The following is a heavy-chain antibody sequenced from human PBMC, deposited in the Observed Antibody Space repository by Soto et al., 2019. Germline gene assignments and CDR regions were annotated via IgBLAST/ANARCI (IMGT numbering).Heavy chain of an antibody. CDR2: IYTSGST. V-gene: IGHV4-4*07. Sequence: SETLSLTCTVSGGSISSYYWSWIRQPAGKGLEWIGRIYTSGSTNYNPSLKSRVTMSVDTSKNQFSLKLSSVTAADTAVYYCARGGGYSNPYNFDYWGQGTLVTVSS. J-gene: IGHJ4*02. CDR1: GGSISSYY. D-gene: IGHD5-18*01. CDR3: ARGGGYSNPYNFDY.